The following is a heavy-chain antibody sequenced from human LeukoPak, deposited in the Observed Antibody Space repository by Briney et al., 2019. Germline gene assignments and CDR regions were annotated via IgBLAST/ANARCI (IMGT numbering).Heavy chain of an antibody. J-gene: IGHJ3*02. D-gene: IGHD6-13*01. Sequence: GGSLRLSCAASGFTFSSYAMSWVRQAPGKGLEWVSAISGSGGSTYYADSVKGRFTISRDNSKNTLYLQMNSLRAEDTAVYYCAKTGGYSSSWYADAFDIWSQGTMVTVSS. CDR3: AKTGGYSSSWYADAFDI. CDR2: ISGSGGST. V-gene: IGHV3-23*01. CDR1: GFTFSSYA.